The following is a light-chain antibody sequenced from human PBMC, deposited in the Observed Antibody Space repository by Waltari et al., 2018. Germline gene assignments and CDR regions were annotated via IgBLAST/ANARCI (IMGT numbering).Light chain of an antibody. CDR2: GAS. V-gene: IGKV1-33*01. CDR3: LQYHTFPLT. Sequence: DIQMTQSPSSLFASVGDRVTITCQASQDISKNLHWFQQKPRKAPNLLIYGASSLHTGVPSRFSGSKSGTHFTFTISSLQPEDIATYYCLQYHTFPLTFGGGTKVEIK. J-gene: IGKJ4*01. CDR1: QDISKN.